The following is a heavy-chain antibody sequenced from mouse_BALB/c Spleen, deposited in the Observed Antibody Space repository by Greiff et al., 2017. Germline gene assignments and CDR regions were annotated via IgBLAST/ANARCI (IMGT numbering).Heavy chain of an antibody. D-gene: IGHD1-1*01. CDR3: EREFSLFITTVVDYAMDD. Sequence: EVKLVASGGGLVQPGGSLRLSCATSGFTFTDYYMSWVRQPPGKALEWVGFIRNKANGYTTEYSASVKGRFTISRDNSQSILYLQMNTLRAEDSATYYCEREFSLFITTVVDYAMDDWGQGTSVTVSA. J-gene: IGHJ4*01. V-gene: IGHV7-3*02. CDR1: GFTFTDYY. CDR2: IRNKANGYTT.